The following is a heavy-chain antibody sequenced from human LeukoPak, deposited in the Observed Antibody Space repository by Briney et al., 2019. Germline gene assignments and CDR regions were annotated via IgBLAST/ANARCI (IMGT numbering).Heavy chain of an antibody. J-gene: IGHJ4*02. D-gene: IGHD3-22*01. V-gene: IGHV3-23*01. Sequence: GGSLRLSCAASGFTFSSYAMSWVRQAPGKGLEWVSSIGSGGTTYYADSVKGRFTISRDNSKNTLFLQMNSLRAEDTAVYYCAKYFYDSSTYSFDYWGQGTLVPVSS. CDR1: GFTFSSYA. CDR3: AKYFYDSSTYSFDY. CDR2: IGSGGTT.